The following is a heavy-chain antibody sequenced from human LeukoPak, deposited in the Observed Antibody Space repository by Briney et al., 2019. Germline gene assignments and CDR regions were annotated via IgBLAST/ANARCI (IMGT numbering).Heavy chain of an antibody. CDR2: IFYSGST. Sequence: SETLSLTCVVSGGSIGSYHWFWIRQPPGRGLEWIGEIFYSGSTKYNPSLQSRVTITVDVSKNEFSLKLSSVTAADTAVYCCARGLTVNYYYYYYMDVWGKGTTVTVSS. V-gene: IGHV4-59*01. CDR1: GGSIGSYH. CDR3: ARGLTVNYYYYYYMDV. J-gene: IGHJ6*03. D-gene: IGHD4-17*01.